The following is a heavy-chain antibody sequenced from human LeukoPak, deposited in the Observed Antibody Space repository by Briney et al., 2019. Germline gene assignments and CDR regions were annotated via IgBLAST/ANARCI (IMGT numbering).Heavy chain of an antibody. CDR3: AKGGAGVGATTIGAFDI. J-gene: IGHJ3*02. CDR2: ISYDGSNK. D-gene: IGHD1-26*01. CDR1: GFTFSSYG. V-gene: IGHV3-30*18. Sequence: GGSLRLSCAASGFTFSSYGMHWVRQAPGKGLEWVAVISYDGSNKYYADSVKGRFTISRDNSKNTLYLQMNSLRAEDTAVYYCAKGGAGVGATTIGAFDIWGQGTMVTVSS.